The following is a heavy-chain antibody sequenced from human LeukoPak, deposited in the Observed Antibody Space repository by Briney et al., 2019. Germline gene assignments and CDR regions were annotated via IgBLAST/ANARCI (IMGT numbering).Heavy chain of an antibody. CDR3: AKDITITYCSSTSCYTPTLGAFDI. CDR1: GFTFSSYS. V-gene: IGHV3-48*01. D-gene: IGHD2-2*02. Sequence: GGSLRLSCAASGFTFSSYSMNWVRQAPGKGLEWVSYISSSSSTIYYADSVKGRFTISRDNAKNSLYLQMNSLRAEDTAVYYCAKDITITYCSSTSCYTPTLGAFDIWGQGTMVTVSS. CDR2: ISSSSSTI. J-gene: IGHJ3*02.